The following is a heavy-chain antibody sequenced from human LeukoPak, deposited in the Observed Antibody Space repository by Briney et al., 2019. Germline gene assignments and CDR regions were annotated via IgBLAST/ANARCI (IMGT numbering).Heavy chain of an antibody. CDR1: GYTFTSYA. CDR3: ARAVIAARPTDAFDI. J-gene: IGHJ3*02. Sequence: ASVKVSCKASGYTFTSYAMHWVRQAPGQRLEWMGWINAGNGNTKYSQKFQGRVTITRDTSASTAYMELSSLRSEDTAVYYCARAVIAARPTDAFDIWGQGTMVTVSS. CDR2: INAGNGNT. V-gene: IGHV1-3*01. D-gene: IGHD6-6*01.